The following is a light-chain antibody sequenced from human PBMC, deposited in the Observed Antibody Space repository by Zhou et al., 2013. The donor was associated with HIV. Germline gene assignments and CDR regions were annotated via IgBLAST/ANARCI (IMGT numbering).Light chain of an antibody. Sequence: EIVLTQSPGTLSLSPGERATLSCRASQTVSSSWLAWYQHKPGQAPRLLIYGASSRATGIPDRFSGSGSGTDFTLTINRLEPEDFAVYYCHQYGHSPQPFGQGPR. CDR3: HQYGHSPQP. CDR2: GAS. J-gene: IGKJ1*01. V-gene: IGKV3-20*01. CDR1: QTVSSSW.